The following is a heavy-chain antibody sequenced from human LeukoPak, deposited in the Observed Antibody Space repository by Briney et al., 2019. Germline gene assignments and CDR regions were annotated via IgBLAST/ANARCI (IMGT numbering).Heavy chain of an antibody. Sequence: SETLSLTCAVYGGSFSGYYWSWIRQPPGKGLEWIGEINHSGSTNYNPSLKSRVTISVDTSKNQFSLRLSSVTAADTAVYYCARILTYYYDSSGYRFDYWDQGTLVTVSS. J-gene: IGHJ4*02. CDR1: GGSFSGYY. CDR2: INHSGST. CDR3: ARILTYYYDSSGYRFDY. D-gene: IGHD3-22*01. V-gene: IGHV4-34*01.